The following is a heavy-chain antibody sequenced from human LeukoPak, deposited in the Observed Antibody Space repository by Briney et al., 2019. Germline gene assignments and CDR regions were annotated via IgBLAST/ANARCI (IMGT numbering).Heavy chain of an antibody. D-gene: IGHD4-23*01. V-gene: IGHV3-74*01. CDR2: ISPDGRNI. Sequence: GGSLRLSCAASGFTLSDYWMNWVRQVPGKGPVWVSHISPDGRNIAYADSVKGRFTISRDSAKNTLYLQMNSLRVGDTAVYYCVRDGWGRTPYDSWGQGTLVTASS. J-gene: IGHJ4*02. CDR1: GFTLSDYW. CDR3: VRDGWGRTPYDS.